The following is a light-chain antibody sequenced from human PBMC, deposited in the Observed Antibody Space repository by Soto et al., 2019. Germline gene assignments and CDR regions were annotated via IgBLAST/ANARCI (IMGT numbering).Light chain of an antibody. CDR2: GSS. J-gene: IGKJ3*01. Sequence: IVLTQSPGTLSLSPGERATLSCRASQSISSTYLVWYQQKPGQAPRLLIYGSSSRATGIPDRFSGSGSGTDFTLTISRLEPEDFAVYYCQQYGLSPFTFGPGTKVDIK. CDR3: QQYGLSPFT. CDR1: QSISSTY. V-gene: IGKV3-20*01.